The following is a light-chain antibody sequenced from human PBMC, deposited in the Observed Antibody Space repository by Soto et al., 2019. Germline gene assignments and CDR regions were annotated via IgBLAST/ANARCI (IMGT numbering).Light chain of an antibody. CDR2: GAS. CDR1: QSVSNNY. V-gene: IGKV3-20*01. J-gene: IGKJ1*01. Sequence: EIVLTQSPGTLSLSPGERATLSCRASQSVSNNYLAWCQQKPGQAPRLLIYGASNRATGIPDRFSGSGSGTDFTLTISRLEPEDFAVYYCQQYGNSPQTFGQGTKVDIK. CDR3: QQYGNSPQT.